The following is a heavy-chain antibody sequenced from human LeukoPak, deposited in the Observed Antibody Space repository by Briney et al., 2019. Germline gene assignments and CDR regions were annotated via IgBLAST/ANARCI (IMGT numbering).Heavy chain of an antibody. Sequence: GGSLRLSCAASGFIVSGDFMSWVRQAPGKGLEWVSVIYSDGSTYYADSVKGRFTISRDNSENTLDLQMTGLRAEDTAVYYCARERGRGRDSPWFDYWGQGTLVTVSS. D-gene: IGHD1-26*01. CDR2: IYSDGST. V-gene: IGHV3-53*01. CDR1: GFIVSGDF. J-gene: IGHJ4*02. CDR3: ARERGRGRDSPWFDY.